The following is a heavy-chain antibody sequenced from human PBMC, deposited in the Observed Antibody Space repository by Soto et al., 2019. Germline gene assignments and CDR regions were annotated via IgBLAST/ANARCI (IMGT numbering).Heavy chain of an antibody. V-gene: IGHV3-64D*06. J-gene: IGHJ4*02. CDR1: GFTFGTYT. Sequence: PGGSPRLSCSASGFTFGTYTMQWVRQAPGRGPECVSTISSHGGRTFYADFVKGRFTMSSDNSKNTLYLQMSSLRLEDTAVYYCVKARATGPKSDFDYWGQGTLVTV. D-gene: IGHD7-27*01. CDR3: VKARATGPKSDFDY. CDR2: ISSHGGRT.